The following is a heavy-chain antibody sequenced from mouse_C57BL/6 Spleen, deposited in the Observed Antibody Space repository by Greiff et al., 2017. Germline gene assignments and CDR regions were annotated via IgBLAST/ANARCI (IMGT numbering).Heavy chain of an antibody. V-gene: IGHV1-55*01. CDR1: GYTFTSYW. Sequence: QVQLQQPGAELVKPGASVKMSCKASGYTFTSYWITWVKQRPGQGLEWIGDIYPGSGSTNYNEKFKSKATLTVDKSSSTSYMQLSSLTSEDSAVYYCARKDYGSSYAYFDYWGQGTTLTVSS. CDR3: ARKDYGSSYAYFDY. CDR2: IYPGSGST. D-gene: IGHD1-1*01. J-gene: IGHJ2*01.